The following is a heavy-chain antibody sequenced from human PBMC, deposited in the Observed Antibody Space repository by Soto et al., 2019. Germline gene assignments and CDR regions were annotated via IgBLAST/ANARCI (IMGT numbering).Heavy chain of an antibody. CDR3: ARLSGYCSGGSCPGPDY. V-gene: IGHV5-51*03. Sequence: EVQLVQSGAEVKKQGESLKISCKGSGYSFTSYWIGWVRQMPGKGLEWMGIIYPGDSDTRYSPSFQGQVTISADKSISTAYLQWSSLKASDTATYYCARLSGYCSGGSCPGPDYWGQGTLVTVSS. D-gene: IGHD2-15*01. CDR1: GYSFTSYW. CDR2: IYPGDSDT. J-gene: IGHJ4*02.